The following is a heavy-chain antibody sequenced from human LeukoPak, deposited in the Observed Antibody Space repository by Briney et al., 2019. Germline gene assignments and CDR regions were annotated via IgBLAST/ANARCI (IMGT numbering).Heavy chain of an antibody. CDR2: IFYSGRT. V-gene: IGHV4-38-2*02. Sequence: SETLSFTCTVSGYSISSGYYWGWIRQPPGKGLEWIGSIFYSGRTYYNPSLKSRVTMSVDTSKNQFSLRLSSVNAADTAVYYCARDILATSIAAPYYWGQGTLVTVSS. D-gene: IGHD6-13*01. J-gene: IGHJ4*02. CDR3: ARDILATSIAAPYY. CDR1: GYSISSGYY.